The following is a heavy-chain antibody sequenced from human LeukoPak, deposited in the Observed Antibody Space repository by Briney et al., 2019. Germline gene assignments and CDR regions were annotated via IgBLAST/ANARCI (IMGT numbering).Heavy chain of an antibody. V-gene: IGHV3-7*01. CDR2: IKQDGSEK. Sequence: PGGSLRLSCTSSVLTFSSYWMSGVREAPGRGLEWGAHIKQDGSEKYYVDSLRGGFTISRDNAKNSLYLQMNTLRAGGTAVYYCATSQTTSGRYGNAFDIWGQGTMVTVSS. CDR1: VLTFSSYW. CDR3: ATSQTTSGRYGNAFDI. J-gene: IGHJ3*02. D-gene: IGHD6-19*01.